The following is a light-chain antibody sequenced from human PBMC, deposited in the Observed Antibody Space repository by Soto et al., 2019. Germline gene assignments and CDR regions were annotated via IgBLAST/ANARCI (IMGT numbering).Light chain of an antibody. CDR3: HQYYTSTRA. CDR1: QSVSSR. J-gene: IGKJ1*01. V-gene: IGKV3D-15*01. CDR2: ESS. Sequence: EIVMTQSPATLSLSPGQRATLSCKASQSVSSRLDWYQQKPGQAPRLIIYESSNRATGIPDRFSGSESGTDCTITISRLENEDFSVYYCHQYYTSTRAFGQGTKVDIK.